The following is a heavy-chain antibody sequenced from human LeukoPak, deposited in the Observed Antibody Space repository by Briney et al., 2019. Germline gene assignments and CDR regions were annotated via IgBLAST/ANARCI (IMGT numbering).Heavy chain of an antibody. Sequence: ASVKVCCKASGYTFTGYYMHWLRQAPGQGLEWMGRINPNSGGTNYAQKFQGRVTMTRDTSISTAYMELSRLRSDDTAVYYCARDRRGSGSYYWFDPWGQGTLVTVSS. J-gene: IGHJ5*02. D-gene: IGHD3-10*01. CDR3: ARDRRGSGSYYWFDP. V-gene: IGHV1-2*06. CDR1: GYTFTGYY. CDR2: INPNSGGT.